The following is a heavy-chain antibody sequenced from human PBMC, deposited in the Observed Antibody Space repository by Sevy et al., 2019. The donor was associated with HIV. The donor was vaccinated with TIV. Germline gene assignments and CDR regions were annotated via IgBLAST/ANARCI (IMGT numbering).Heavy chain of an antibody. CDR1: GVSISGYY. J-gene: IGHJ6*02. V-gene: IGHV4-59*01. D-gene: IGHD4-4*01. CDR3: ARAYSEYYYGMDV. Sequence: SETLSLTCSVSGVSISGYYWSWIRQPPGKGLEWIGYIYYNGRTNYKPSLKSRVPISVDTSKNQFSLKVNSMTAADTAVYYCARAYSEYYYGMDVWGQGTTVTVSS. CDR2: IYYNGRT.